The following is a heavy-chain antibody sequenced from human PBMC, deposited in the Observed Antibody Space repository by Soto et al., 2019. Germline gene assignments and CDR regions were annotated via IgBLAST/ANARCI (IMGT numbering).Heavy chain of an antibody. Sequence: EVQLVESGGGLVQPGRSLRLSCAASGFTFDDYAMHWVRQVPGKGLQWVSGLSWNGVTIGYAASVKGRFTISRDNAKKSLYLPMNGVRPDDTALYYCAASRAYDGSDYSGFHYGMDVWGLGTTVTVS. CDR3: AASRAYDGSDYSGFHYGMDV. D-gene: IGHD3-22*01. CDR1: GFTFDDYA. V-gene: IGHV3-9*01. CDR2: LSWNGVTI. J-gene: IGHJ6*02.